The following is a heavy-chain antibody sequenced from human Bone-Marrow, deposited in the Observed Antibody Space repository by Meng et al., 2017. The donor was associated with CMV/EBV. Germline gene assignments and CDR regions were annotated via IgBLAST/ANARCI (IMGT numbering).Heavy chain of an antibody. V-gene: IGHV3-21*01. Sequence: GESLKISCAASGFTFSSYSMNWVRQAPGKGLEWVSSISSSSSYIYYADSVKGRFTISRDNAQNSLYLQMNSLRAEDTAVYYCARGQYCGGTNCYMPDYWGQGTLVTVSS. J-gene: IGHJ4*02. CDR1: GFTFSSYS. CDR2: ISSSSSYI. CDR3: ARGQYCGGTNCYMPDY. D-gene: IGHD2-2*02.